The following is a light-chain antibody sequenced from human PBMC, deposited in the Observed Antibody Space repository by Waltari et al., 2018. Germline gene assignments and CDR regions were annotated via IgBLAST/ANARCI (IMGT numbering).Light chain of an antibody. Sequence: QSALTQPASVSGSPGPSITISCTGTSNDVGGYGYVSWYQQYPGRAPKLIIYEVSYRPSGISTRFSGSKSGNTASLTISGLQADDEADYYCSSHTSTVPHVFGTGTRVTV. CDR3: SSHTSTVPHV. CDR2: EVS. V-gene: IGLV2-14*03. J-gene: IGLJ1*01. CDR1: SNDVGGYGY.